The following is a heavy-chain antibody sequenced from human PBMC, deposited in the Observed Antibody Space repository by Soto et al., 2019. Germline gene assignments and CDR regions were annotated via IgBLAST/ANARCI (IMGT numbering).Heavy chain of an antibody. CDR3: ARGDILTTGGFGY. V-gene: IGHV4-39*07. J-gene: IGHJ4*02. Sequence: PSETLSLTCTVSGGSISSSSYYWGWIRQPPGKGLEWIGSIYYSGSTYYNPSLKSRVTISVDTSKNQFSLKLSSVTAADTAVYYCARGDILTTGGFGYWGQGTLVTVSS. D-gene: IGHD3-9*01. CDR1: GGSISSSSYY. CDR2: IYYSGST.